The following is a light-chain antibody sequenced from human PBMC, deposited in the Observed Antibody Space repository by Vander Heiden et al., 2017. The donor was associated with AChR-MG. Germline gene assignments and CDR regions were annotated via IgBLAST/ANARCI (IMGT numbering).Light chain of an antibody. CDR2: EDN. Sequence: FVLTHPHSVSQSPGQTVTIHCTRRGGSIARNYVQWYQPPHGSAPTTVIFEDNHSPSGVPDRFSGSIDSSSNSASLIISGLKTEDEADYYCQSYDDTNHGVFGGGTKLTVL. V-gene: IGLV6-57*03. J-gene: IGLJ2*01. CDR3: QSYDDTNHGV. CDR1: GGSIARNY.